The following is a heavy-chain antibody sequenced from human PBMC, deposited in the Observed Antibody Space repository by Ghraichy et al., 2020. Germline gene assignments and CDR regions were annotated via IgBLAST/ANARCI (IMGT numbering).Heavy chain of an antibody. CDR1: GGTFSSYA. Sequence: SVKVSCKASGGTFSSYAISWVRQAPGQGLEWMGGIIPIFGTANYAQKFQGRVTITADESTSTAYMELSSLRYEDTAVYYCARDCSSTTCPLAYWGQGTLVTVSS. CDR3: ARDCSSTTCPLAY. CDR2: IIPIFGTA. J-gene: IGHJ4*02. V-gene: IGHV1-69*13. D-gene: IGHD2-2*01.